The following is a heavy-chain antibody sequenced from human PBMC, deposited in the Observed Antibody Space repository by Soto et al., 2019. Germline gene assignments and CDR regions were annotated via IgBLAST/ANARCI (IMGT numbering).Heavy chain of an antibody. CDR1: GFSLTTNEVY. CDR3: ARSTWAAAFEY. D-gene: IGHD2-15*01. Sequence: QITLKESGPTLVKPTQTLTLTCTLPGFSLTTNEVYVGWIRPPPGKALDRLALIYGDNDKSYSPSLRTRLTISKETAQNQVVLTLTNMGPVYTATDYCARSTWAAAFEYCGQGTLITVSS. V-gene: IGHV2-5*02. J-gene: IGHJ4*02. CDR2: IYGDNDK.